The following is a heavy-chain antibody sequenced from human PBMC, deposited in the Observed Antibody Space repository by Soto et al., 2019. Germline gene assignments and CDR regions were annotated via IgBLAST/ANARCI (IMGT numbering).Heavy chain of an antibody. CDR2: INSDGSHT. V-gene: IGHV3-74*01. CDR1: GLSFNMYW. CDR3: AGGMAGLDV. J-gene: IGHJ6*02. Sequence: EVQLVESGGGLVQPGGSLRLSCAASGLSFNMYWMHWVRQVPGKGLVWLARINSDGSHTIYVDSVKGRFTISRDNAKDTVFLQMDSLRDEDMGVYYCAGGMAGLDVWGQGTTVTVSS.